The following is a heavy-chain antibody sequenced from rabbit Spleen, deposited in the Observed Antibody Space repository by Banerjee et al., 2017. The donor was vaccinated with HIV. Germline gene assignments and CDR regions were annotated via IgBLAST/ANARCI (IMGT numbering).Heavy chain of an antibody. J-gene: IGHJ3*01. V-gene: IGHV1S40*01. CDR2: IYTPSGKT. Sequence: QSLEESGGDLVKPGASLTLTCTTSGFDLSSSYYMCWVRQAPGKGLELIACIYTPSGKTAYATWAKGRFTFSKTSSTTVTLQMTSLTAADTATYFCARDLTDIIGWNFGWWGQGTLVTVS. D-gene: IGHD4-1*01. CDR1: GFDLSSSYY. CDR3: ARDLTDIIGWNFGW.